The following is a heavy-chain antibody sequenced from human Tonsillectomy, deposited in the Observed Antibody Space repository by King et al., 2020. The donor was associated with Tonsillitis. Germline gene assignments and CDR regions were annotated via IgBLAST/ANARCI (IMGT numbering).Heavy chain of an antibody. CDR3: AREGHYYYDSGTYRAVDY. J-gene: IGHJ4*02. V-gene: IGHV1-8*01. CDR2: MNPNSGST. CDR1: GYFFTNYD. Sequence: VQLVESGAEVKKPGASVKVSCKASGYFFTNYDIYWVRQATGQGLEWMGWMNPNSGSTAYAQKFQGRVTMTRNTSIRTAYMELSSLRSEDTAVYYCAREGHYYYDSGTYRAVDYWGQGTLVTVSS. D-gene: IGHD3-10*01.